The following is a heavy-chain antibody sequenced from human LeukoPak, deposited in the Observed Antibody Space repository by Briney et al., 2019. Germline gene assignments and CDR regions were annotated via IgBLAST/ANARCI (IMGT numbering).Heavy chain of an antibody. CDR1: GFTFSSYE. D-gene: IGHD1-26*01. CDR3: ARGGGSYPFDY. V-gene: IGHV3-48*03. J-gene: IGHJ4*02. CDR2: ISGSGSTI. Sequence: GGSLRLSCAASGFTFSSYEVNWVRQAPGKGLEWVSYISGSGSTIYYADSVKGRFTISRDNAKNSLYLQMNSLRAEDTAVYYCARGGGSYPFDYWGQGTLVTVSS.